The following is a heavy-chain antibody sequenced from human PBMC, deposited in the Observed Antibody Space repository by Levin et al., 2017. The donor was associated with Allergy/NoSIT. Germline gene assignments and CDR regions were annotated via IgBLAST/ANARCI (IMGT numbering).Heavy chain of an antibody. J-gene: IGHJ3*02. CDR3: ARNGFYGSGSTDAFDI. CDR2: MYYSGST. CDR1: GGSINNYY. V-gene: IGHV4-59*01. D-gene: IGHD3-10*01. Sequence: SETLSLTCTVSGGSINNYYWSWIRQPPGKGLEWIAYMYYSGSTNYNPSLKSRVTMSVETSKNQFSLRLSSVTAADTAVYYCARNGFYGSGSTDAFDIWGQGTMVTVSS.